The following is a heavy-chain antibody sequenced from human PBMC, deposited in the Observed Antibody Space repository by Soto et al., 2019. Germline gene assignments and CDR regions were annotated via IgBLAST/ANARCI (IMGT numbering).Heavy chain of an antibody. J-gene: IGHJ4*02. CDR3: ARHPYRDDFDH. Sequence: SETLSLTCTFSGGSISGFYWSLIRQPPGKGLEWIGYIYYSGSTNYNPSLKSRVTISVDTSKNQFSLKLGSVTAADTAVYYCARHPYRDDFDHWGRGTLVTVSS. CDR2: IYYSGST. CDR1: GGSISGFY. V-gene: IGHV4-59*08.